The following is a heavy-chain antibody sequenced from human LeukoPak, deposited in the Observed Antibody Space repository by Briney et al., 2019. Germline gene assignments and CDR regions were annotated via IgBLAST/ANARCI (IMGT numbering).Heavy chain of an antibody. J-gene: IGHJ4*02. V-gene: IGHV1-18*01. CDR2: ISAYNGNT. Sequence: ASVTVSCKASGYTFTSYGISWVRQAPGQGLEWMGWISAYNGNTNYAQKLKGRLTMTTDTSTSTAYMELRSLRSDDTAVYYCARSLKASGGSCYRYWGQGTLVTVSS. D-gene: IGHD2-15*01. CDR3: ARSLKASGGSCYRY. CDR1: GYTFTSYG.